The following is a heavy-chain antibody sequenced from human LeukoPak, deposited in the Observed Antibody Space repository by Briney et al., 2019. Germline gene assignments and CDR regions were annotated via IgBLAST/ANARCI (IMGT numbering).Heavy chain of an antibody. J-gene: IGHJ5*02. V-gene: IGHV4-59*08. CDR3: ARHPEDRYGDPNWFDR. Sequence: SETLSLTCTVSGGPISSYYWSWIRQPPGKGLEWIGDIYYSGSTHYNPPLKSRVTISVNTYNNQFSLKLSSVTAADTAVYYCARHPEDRYGDPNWFDRWGQGTLVSVSS. D-gene: IGHD4-17*01. CDR2: IYYSGST. CDR1: GGPISSYY.